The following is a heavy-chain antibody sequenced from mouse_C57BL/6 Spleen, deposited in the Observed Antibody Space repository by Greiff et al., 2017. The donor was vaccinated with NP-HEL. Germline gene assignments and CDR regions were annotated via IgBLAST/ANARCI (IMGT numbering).Heavy chain of an antibody. CDR2: INPYNGGT. J-gene: IGHJ4*01. Sequence: VQLKESGPVLVKPGASVKMSCKASGYTFTDYYMNWVKQSHGKSLEWIGVINPYNGGTSYNQKFKGKATLTVDKSSSTAYMELNSLTSEDSAVYYCARGTGRGAMDYWGQGTSVTVSS. CDR3: ARGTGRGAMDY. D-gene: IGHD4-1*01. V-gene: IGHV1-19*01. CDR1: GYTFTDYY.